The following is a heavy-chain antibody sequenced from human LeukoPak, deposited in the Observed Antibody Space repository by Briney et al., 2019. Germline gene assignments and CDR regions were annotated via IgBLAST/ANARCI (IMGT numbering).Heavy chain of an antibody. CDR2: INPPNSDA. J-gene: IGHJ5*02. V-gene: IGHV5-51*01. Sequence: GESLKISCKASGYSFTNYWIGWVRQIPGRGLEWMGIINPPNSDAKYSPSFQGQVTISVDKSISTAYLQWTSLKASDNAIYYCARHAWDGTPHRWSDPWGQGTRVTVSS. D-gene: IGHD1-7*01. CDR1: GYSFTNYW. CDR3: ARHAWDGTPHRWSDP.